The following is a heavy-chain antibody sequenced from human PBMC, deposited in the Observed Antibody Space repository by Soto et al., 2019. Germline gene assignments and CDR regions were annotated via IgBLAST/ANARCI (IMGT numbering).Heavy chain of an antibody. CDR1: GGSFSGYY. Sequence: SETLSLTCAVYGGSFSGYYWSWIRQPPGKGLEWIGEINHSGSTNYNPSLKSRVTISVDTSKNQFSLKLSSVTAADTAVYYCARGRRSGTIFGVVDYWGQGTLVTVSS. V-gene: IGHV4-34*01. CDR3: ARGRRSGTIFGVVDY. CDR2: INHSGST. J-gene: IGHJ4*02. D-gene: IGHD3-3*01.